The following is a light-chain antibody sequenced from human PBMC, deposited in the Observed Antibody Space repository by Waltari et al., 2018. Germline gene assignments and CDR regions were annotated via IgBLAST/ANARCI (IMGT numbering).Light chain of an antibody. CDR3: QSYDSSLSGSV. Sequence: QSVLTQPPSVSGAPGQRVTISCTGSSSNIGAGYDVHWYQQLPGTAPKLLIYGNSTRPSGVPDRFAGSQSGTSASLAIPGLQAEDEADYYCQSYDSSLSGSVFGGGTKLTVL. CDR2: GNS. V-gene: IGLV1-40*01. J-gene: IGLJ2*01. CDR1: SSNIGAGYD.